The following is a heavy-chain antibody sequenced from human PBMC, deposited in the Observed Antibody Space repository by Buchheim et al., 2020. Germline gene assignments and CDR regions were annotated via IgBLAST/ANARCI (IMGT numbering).Heavy chain of an antibody. Sequence: QVQLVESGGGVVQPGRSLRLSCAASGFTFSSYGMHWVRQAPGKGLEWVAVIWYDGSNKYYADSVKGRFTISRDNSKNTLYLQMNSLRAEDTAVYYCARDLGNYDNSGPDYWGQGTL. D-gene: IGHD3-22*01. CDR3: ARDLGNYDNSGPDY. CDR2: IWYDGSNK. CDR1: GFTFSSYG. J-gene: IGHJ4*02. V-gene: IGHV3-33*01.